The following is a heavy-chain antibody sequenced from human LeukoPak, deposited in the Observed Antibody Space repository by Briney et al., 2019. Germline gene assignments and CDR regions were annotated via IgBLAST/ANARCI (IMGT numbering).Heavy chain of an antibody. CDR3: ARGGVRGVIFPYNWFDP. CDR2: ISAYNGNT. J-gene: IGHJ5*02. V-gene: IGHV1-18*01. CDR1: GYTFTSYG. Sequence: ASVKVSCKASGYTFTSYGISWVRQAPGQGLEWMGWISAYNGNTNYAQKFQGRVTITRDTSASTAYMELSSLRSEDTAVYYCARGGVRGVIFPYNWFDPWGQGTLVTVSS. D-gene: IGHD3-10*01.